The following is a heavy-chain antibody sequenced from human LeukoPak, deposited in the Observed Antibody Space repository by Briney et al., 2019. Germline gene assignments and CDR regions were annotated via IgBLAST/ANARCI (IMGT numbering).Heavy chain of an antibody. CDR3: AREDNGSGSYSDY. J-gene: IGHJ4*02. D-gene: IGHD3-10*01. CDR1: GGTFSSYA. V-gene: IGHV1-69*06. CDR2: IIPIFGTT. Sequence: ASVKVSCKTSGGTFSSYAITWVRQTPGQGLEWMGGIIPIFGTTNYAQKFQDRVTITADKSTSTAYMKLSSLRSEDTAVYYCAREDNGSGSYSDYWGQGTLVTVSS.